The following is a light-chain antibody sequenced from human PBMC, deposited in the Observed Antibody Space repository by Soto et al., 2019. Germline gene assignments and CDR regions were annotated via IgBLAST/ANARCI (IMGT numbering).Light chain of an antibody. V-gene: IGKV3-15*01. CDR1: QSVSSN. CDR3: QQYNNWPET. J-gene: IGKJ1*01. CDR2: GAS. Sequence: EIVLTQSPGTLSLSPGDRATLSCRASQSVSSNLAWYQQKPGQAPRLLIYGASTRATGIPARFSGSGSGTEFTLTISSLQSEDFAVYYCQQYNNWPETFGQGTKVDI.